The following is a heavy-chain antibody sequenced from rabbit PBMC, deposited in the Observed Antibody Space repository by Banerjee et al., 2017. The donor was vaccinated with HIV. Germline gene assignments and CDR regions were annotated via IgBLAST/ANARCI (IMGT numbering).Heavy chain of an antibody. J-gene: IGHJ6*01. V-gene: IGHV1S45*01. D-gene: IGHD8-1*01. CDR3: ARDFAGDSYYYGLDL. Sequence: QEQLEESGGDLVKPEGSLTLTCTASGFSFTNKYVMCWVRQAPGKGLEWIGCINTSSGNTVYATWAKGRFTISRTSSTTVTLQMTSLTTANTATYFCARDFAGDSYYYGLDLWGQGTLVTVS. CDR2: INTSSGNT. CDR1: GFSFTNKYV.